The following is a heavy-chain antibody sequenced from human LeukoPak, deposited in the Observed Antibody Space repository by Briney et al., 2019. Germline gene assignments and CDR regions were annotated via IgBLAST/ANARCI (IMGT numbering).Heavy chain of an antibody. V-gene: IGHV1-2*02. D-gene: IGHD5-18*01. CDR2: INPNSGGT. J-gene: IGHJ6*03. CDR1: GYTFTSYY. CDR3: ARRYSYAFGYMDV. Sequence: ASVKVSCKASGYTFTSYYMHWVRQAPGQGLEWMGWINPNSGGTNYSQKFQGRVTLTRDTSISTAYMELSWLRSDDTAVYYCARRYSYAFGYMDVWGKGTTVTISS.